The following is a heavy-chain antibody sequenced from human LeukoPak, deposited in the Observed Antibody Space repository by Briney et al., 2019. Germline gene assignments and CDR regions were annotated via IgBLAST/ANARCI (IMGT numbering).Heavy chain of an antibody. CDR1: GFTFDDYA. J-gene: IGHJ4*02. CDR3: VRCDSTSYPTVPFDC. D-gene: IGHD3-22*01. Sequence: GGSLRLSCAASGFTFDDYAMHWVRQAPGKGLEWVSGISWNSGSIGYADSVKGRFTISRDNAKNSLYLQMNSLRAEDTAVYYCVRCDSTSYPTVPFDCWGQGTLVTVSS. CDR2: ISWNSGSI. V-gene: IGHV3-9*01.